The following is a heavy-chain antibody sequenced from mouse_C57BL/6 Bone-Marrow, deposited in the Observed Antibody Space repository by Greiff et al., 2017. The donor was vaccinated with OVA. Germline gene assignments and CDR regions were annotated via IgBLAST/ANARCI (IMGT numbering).Heavy chain of an antibody. V-gene: IGHV1-54*01. D-gene: IGHD1-1*01. CDR1: GYAFTNYL. CDR3: ARSGVLRSYYAMDY. J-gene: IGHJ4*01. Sequence: VQLQQSGAELVRPGPSVKVSCKASGYAFTNYLIEWVKQRPGQGLEWIGVINPGSGGTNYNEKFKGKATLTADKSSSTAYMQLSSLTSEDSAVYFCARSGVLRSYYAMDYWGQGTSVTVSS. CDR2: INPGSGGT.